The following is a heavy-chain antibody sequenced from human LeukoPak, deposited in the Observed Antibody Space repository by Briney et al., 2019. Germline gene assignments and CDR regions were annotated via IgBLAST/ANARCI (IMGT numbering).Heavy chain of an antibody. CDR3: ARDQLVLPPGYYYYGMDV. Sequence: GGSLRLSCAASGFTFSSYAMHWVRQAPGNGLEGVAVISYDGSNKYYADSGKGRFTISRDNSKNTLYLQMNSLRAEDTAVYYCARDQLVLPPGYYYYGMDVWGQGTTVTVSS. CDR1: GFTFSSYA. D-gene: IGHD6-13*01. V-gene: IGHV3-30-3*01. CDR2: ISYDGSNK. J-gene: IGHJ6*02.